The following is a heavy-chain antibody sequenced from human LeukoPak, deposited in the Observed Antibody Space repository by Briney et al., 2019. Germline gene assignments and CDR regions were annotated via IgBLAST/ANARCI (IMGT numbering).Heavy chain of an antibody. D-gene: IGHD3-9*01. CDR3: ARGVVLTGYYELDY. J-gene: IGHJ4*02. V-gene: IGHV4-59*01. CDR1: GGSISSYY. Sequence: PSKTLSLTCTVSGGSISSYYWSWIRQPPGKGLEWIGYIYYSGSTNYNPSLKSRVTISVDTSKNQFSLKLSSVTAVDTAVYYCARGVVLTGYYELDYWGQGTLVTVSS. CDR2: IYYSGST.